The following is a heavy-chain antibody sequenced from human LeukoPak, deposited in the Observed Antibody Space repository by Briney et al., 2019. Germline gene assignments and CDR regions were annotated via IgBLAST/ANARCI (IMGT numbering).Heavy chain of an antibody. D-gene: IGHD6-6*01. CDR1: GGSISSGGYY. Sequence: SQTLSLTCTVSGGSISSGGYYWSWIRQHPGKGLEWIGYIYYSGSTYYNPSLKSRVTISVDTSKNQFSLKLNSVTAADTAVYYCARMRIAARTYYFDYWGQGTLVTVSS. CDR2: IYYSGST. V-gene: IGHV4-31*03. CDR3: ARMRIAARTYYFDY. J-gene: IGHJ4*02.